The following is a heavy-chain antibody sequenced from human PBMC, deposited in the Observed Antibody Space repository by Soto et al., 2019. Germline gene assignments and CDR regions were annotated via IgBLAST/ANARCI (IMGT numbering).Heavy chain of an antibody. V-gene: IGHV3-48*03. CDR2: ISSSGTTM. D-gene: IGHD3-3*01. CDR1: GFTFSSYE. Sequence: PGGSLRLSCAASGFTFSSYEMNWVRQAPGKGLEWVSYISSSGTTMYYTDSVKGRFIISRDNAKNSLHLQMNSLRAEDTAVYYCAGVAGDFRSGYSTGMVAHWGQGTLVTVYS. CDR3: AGVAGDFRSGYSTGMVAH. J-gene: IGHJ4*02.